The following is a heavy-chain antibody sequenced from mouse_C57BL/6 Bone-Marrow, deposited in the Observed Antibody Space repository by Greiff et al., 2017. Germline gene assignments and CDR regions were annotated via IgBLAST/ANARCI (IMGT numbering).Heavy chain of an antibody. D-gene: IGHD1-1*01. CDR2: IRNKANNHAT. V-gene: IGHV6-6*01. J-gene: IGHJ3*01. CDR3: TRELRSWFAY. Sequence: EAKLMESGGGLVQPGGSMQLSCAASGFTFSDAWMDWVRQSPEKGLEWVAEIRNKANNHATYYAVSVKGRFTISRDDSKSSVYLQMNSLRAEDTGIYYCTRELRSWFAYWGQGTLVTVSA. CDR1: GFTFSDAW.